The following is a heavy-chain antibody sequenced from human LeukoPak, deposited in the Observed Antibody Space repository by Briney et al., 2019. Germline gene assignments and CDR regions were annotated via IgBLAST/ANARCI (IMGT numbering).Heavy chain of an antibody. J-gene: IGHJ4*02. CDR1: GYTFTAYD. CDR2: VSPSSDNT. CDR3: ALISGSYYDF. Sequence: ASVKVSCKASGYTFTAYDINWVRQATGQGLEWMGWVSPSSDNTGYAQKFQGRVTFTRNTSMNTAYMDLSSLRSEDTAVYYCALISGSYYDFWGQGTLVTVSS. V-gene: IGHV1-8*03. D-gene: IGHD1-26*01.